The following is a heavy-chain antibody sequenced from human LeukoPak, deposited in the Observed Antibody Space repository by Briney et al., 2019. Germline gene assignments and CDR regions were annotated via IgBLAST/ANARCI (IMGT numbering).Heavy chain of an antibody. J-gene: IGHJ3*02. CDR3: AREVGYSYGLDAFDI. V-gene: IGHV3-21*01. Sequence: GGSLRLSCAASGFTFSSYSMNWVRQAPGKGLEWVSSISSSSSYIYYADSVEGRFTISRDNAKNSLYPQMNSLRAEDTAVYYCAREVGYSYGLDAFDIWGQGTMVTVSS. CDR2: ISSSSSYI. D-gene: IGHD5-18*01. CDR1: GFTFSSYS.